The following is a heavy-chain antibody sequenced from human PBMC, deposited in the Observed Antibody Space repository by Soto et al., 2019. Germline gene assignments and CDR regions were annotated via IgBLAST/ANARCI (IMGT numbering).Heavy chain of an antibody. CDR2: IYTSGST. Sequence: SETLSLTCTVSGGSISSYYWSWIRQPAGKGLEWIGRIYTSGSTNYNPSLKSRVTMSVDTSKNQFSLKLSSVTAADTAVYYCARDRASVGATDAFDIWGQGTMVTVSS. CDR1: GGSISSYY. J-gene: IGHJ3*02. CDR3: ARDRASVGATDAFDI. D-gene: IGHD1-26*01. V-gene: IGHV4-4*07.